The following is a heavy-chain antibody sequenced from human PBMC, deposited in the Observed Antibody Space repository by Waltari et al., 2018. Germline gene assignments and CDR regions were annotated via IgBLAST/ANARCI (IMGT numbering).Heavy chain of an antibody. Sequence: QLQLQESGPGLVKPSETLSITCTVSGGSITNSDYYWGWIRQPPGKGLEWIGAIYYAGNAYYNPSLMSRVTISVDTSKNQFSLKLSSVTAADTAVYFCVRQVRTGYSSGWPDYWGQGALVTVSS. J-gene: IGHJ4*02. CDR3: VRQVRTGYSSGWPDY. V-gene: IGHV4-39*01. CDR2: IYYAGNA. D-gene: IGHD6-25*01. CDR1: GGSITNSDYY.